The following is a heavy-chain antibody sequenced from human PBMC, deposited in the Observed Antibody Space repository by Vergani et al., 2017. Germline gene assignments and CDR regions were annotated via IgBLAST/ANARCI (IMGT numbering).Heavy chain of an antibody. CDR2: IRSKAYGGTT. V-gene: IGHV3-49*04. CDR1: GFTFGDYA. J-gene: IGHJ4*02. Sequence: EVQLVESGGGLVQPGRSLRLSCTASGFTFGDYAMSWVRQAPGKGLEWVGFIRSKAYGGTTEYAASVKGRFTISRDDSKSIAYLQMKSLKTEDTAVYYCNAYYYDSSGYYLPLNYFDYWGQGTLVTVSS. D-gene: IGHD3-22*01. CDR3: NAYYYDSSGYYLPLNYFDY.